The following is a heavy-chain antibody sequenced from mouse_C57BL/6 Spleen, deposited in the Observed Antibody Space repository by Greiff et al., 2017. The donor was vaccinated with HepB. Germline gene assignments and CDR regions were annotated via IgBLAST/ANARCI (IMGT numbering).Heavy chain of an antibody. CDR2: IHPKSGST. CDR1: GYTFTSYW. D-gene: IGHD3-2*01. Sequence: VQLQQPGAELVKPGASVKLSCKASGYTFTSYWMHWVKQRPGQGLEWIGLIHPKSGSTNYNEKFKSKATLPVDKSSSTAYLQLSSLTTEDSAVYYCERDRAYWGQGTLVTVSA. J-gene: IGHJ3*01. V-gene: IGHV1-64*01. CDR3: ERDRAY.